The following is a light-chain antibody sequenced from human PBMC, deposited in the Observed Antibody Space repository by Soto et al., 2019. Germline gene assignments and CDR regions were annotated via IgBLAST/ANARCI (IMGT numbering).Light chain of an antibody. CDR1: NIGSKS. CDR3: KVWDSSSDLVV. Sequence: SYELTQPPSVSVAPGQTARITCGGSNIGSKSVHWYQQKPGQAPVLVVYDDSDRPSGIPERFSGSNSGNTATLTISRVEAGDEADYYCKVWDSSSDLVVFGGGTKVTVL. J-gene: IGLJ2*01. V-gene: IGLV3-21*02. CDR2: DDS.